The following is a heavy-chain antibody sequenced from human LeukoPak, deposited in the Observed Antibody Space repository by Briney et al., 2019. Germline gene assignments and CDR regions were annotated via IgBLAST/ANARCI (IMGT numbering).Heavy chain of an antibody. CDR1: GITLSNYG. CDR3: AKRGVVIRVILVGFHKEAYYFDS. J-gene: IGHJ4*02. Sequence: GGSLRLSCAVSGITLSNYGMSWVRQAPGKGLEWVAGISGSAGGTNYADSVRGRFTISRDNAKNTRYLQMNSLRADDTAVYFCAKRGVVIRVILVGFHKEAYYFDSWGQGALVSVSS. V-gene: IGHV3-23*01. CDR2: ISGSAGGT. D-gene: IGHD3-22*01.